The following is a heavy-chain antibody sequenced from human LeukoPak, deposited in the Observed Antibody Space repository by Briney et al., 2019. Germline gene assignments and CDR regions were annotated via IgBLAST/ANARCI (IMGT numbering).Heavy chain of an antibody. V-gene: IGHV1-2*02. CDR1: GCTFTDYY. CDR2: VNPNSGRT. D-gene: IGHD5-24*01. CDR3: ASDLAFGEMVTKRGALDI. J-gene: IGHJ3*02. Sequence: ASVQVSCKASGCTFTDYYMHGVGPAAGQGVEWMGWVNPNSGRTNSAQKYPSSVTMTRDTSISTAYMELSRLRSDDTAVHYGASDLAFGEMVTKRGALDIWGQGTMVTVSS.